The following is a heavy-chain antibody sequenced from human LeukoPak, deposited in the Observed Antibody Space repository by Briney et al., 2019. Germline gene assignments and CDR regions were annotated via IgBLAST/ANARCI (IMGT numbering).Heavy chain of an antibody. D-gene: IGHD2-2*01. CDR2: IYHSGGT. CDR1: GGSISSGGYY. J-gene: IGHJ4*02. V-gene: IGHV4-30-2*01. CDR3: ARASSDLDY. Sequence: KPSETLSLTCTVSGGSISSGGYYWSWIRQPPGKGLEWIGYIYHSGGTDYNPSLKSRVTISVDRTKNQFSLKLSSVTAADTAVYYCARASSDLDYWGQGTLVTVSS.